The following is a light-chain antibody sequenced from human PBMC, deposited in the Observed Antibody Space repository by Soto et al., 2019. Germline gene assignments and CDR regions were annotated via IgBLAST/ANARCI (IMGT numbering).Light chain of an antibody. CDR1: QTVSSS. CDR2: EAS. CDR3: QQDNNGPPFT. Sequence: VLTRSPATLPLSPEERATLSCRASQTVSSSLAWYQQKPGQAPRLLIYEASNRATGIPARFSGSGSGTDFTLTISSLEPEDFAIHYCQQDNNGPPFTFGPGTKVDI. V-gene: IGKV3-11*01. J-gene: IGKJ3*01.